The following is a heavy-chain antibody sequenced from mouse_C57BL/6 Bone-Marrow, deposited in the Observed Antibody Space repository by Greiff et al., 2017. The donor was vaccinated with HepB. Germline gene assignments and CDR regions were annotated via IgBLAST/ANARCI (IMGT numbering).Heavy chain of an antibody. CDR2: IWSGGST. J-gene: IGHJ1*03. CDR3: ARNKGYLYWYFDV. V-gene: IGHV2-2*01. Sequence: VQLVESGPGLVQPSQSLSITCTVSGFSLTSYGVHWVRQSPGKGLEWLGVIWSGGSTDYNAAFISRLSISKDNSKSQVFFKMNSLQADDTAIYYCARNKGYLYWYFDVWGTGTTVTVSS. D-gene: IGHD2-2*01. CDR1: GFSLTSYG.